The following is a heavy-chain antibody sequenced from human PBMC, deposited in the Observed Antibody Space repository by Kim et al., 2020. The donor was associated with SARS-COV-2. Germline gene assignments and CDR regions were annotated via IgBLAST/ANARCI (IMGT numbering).Heavy chain of an antibody. CDR3: ARGGKYCLGGDCRLNLDY. CDR2: INYYGSEK. CDR1: EFTFNNYW. D-gene: IGHD2-21*02. Sequence: GGSLRLSCAASEFTFNNYWMSWVRQAPGKGLEWVANINYYGSEKYYVGSVKGRFTTSRDNARNSLYLQMNSLRAEDTAVYYCARGGKYCLGGDCRLNLDYWGQGTLVTVSS. J-gene: IGHJ4*02. V-gene: IGHV3-7*01.